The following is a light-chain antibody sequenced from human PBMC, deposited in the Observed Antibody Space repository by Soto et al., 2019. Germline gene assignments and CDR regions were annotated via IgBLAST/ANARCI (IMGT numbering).Light chain of an antibody. Sequence: QSVLTQPPSASGTPGQRVTIAFSGSSSNVGGNTVNWYQHLPGTAPKLVIYSNNQRPSGVPDRFSGSRSGTSASLAISGLQSEDEADYYCAAWDDSLNGYVFGTGTKVTVL. CDR1: SSNVGGNT. J-gene: IGLJ1*01. CDR2: SNN. CDR3: AAWDDSLNGYV. V-gene: IGLV1-44*01.